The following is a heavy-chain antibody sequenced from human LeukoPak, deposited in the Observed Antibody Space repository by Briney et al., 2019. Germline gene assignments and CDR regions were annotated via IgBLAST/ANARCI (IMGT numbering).Heavy chain of an antibody. D-gene: IGHD3-9*01. CDR1: GFTFSNAW. Sequence: PGGSLRLSCAASGFTFSNAWMSWVRQAPGKGLEWVGRIKSKTDGGTTDYAAPVKGRFTISRDDSKNTLYLQMNSLRAEDTAVYYCARDYDILTEAYYFDYWGQGTLVTVSS. J-gene: IGHJ4*02. CDR2: IKSKTDGGTT. CDR3: ARDYDILTEAYYFDY. V-gene: IGHV3-15*01.